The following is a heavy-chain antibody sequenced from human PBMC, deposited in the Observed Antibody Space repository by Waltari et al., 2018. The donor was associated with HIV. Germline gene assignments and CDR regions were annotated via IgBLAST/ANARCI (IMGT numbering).Heavy chain of an antibody. D-gene: IGHD3-3*01. J-gene: IGHJ6*02. Sequence: AASGFTFSSYGMQWVRQAPGKGLEWVAFIRYYGSNKYYADSVKGRFTISRDNSKNTLYLQMNSLRAEDTAVYYCAKGPRFLEWLMDVWGQGTTVTVSS. V-gene: IGHV3-30*02. CDR3: AKGPRFLEWLMDV. CDR1: GFTFSSYG. CDR2: IRYYGSNK.